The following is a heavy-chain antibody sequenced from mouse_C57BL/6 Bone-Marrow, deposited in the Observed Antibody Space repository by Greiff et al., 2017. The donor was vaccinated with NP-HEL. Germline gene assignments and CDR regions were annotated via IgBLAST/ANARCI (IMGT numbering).Heavy chain of an antibody. CDR3: ARDVYAMDY. Sequence: DVHLVESGGGLVQSGRSLRLSCATSGFTFSDFYMEWVRQAPGKGLEWIAASRNKANDYTTEYSASVKGRFIVSRDTSQSILYLQMNALRAEDTAIYYCARDVYAMDYWGQGTSVTVSS. V-gene: IGHV7-1*01. J-gene: IGHJ4*01. CDR2: SRNKANDYTT. CDR1: GFTFSDFY.